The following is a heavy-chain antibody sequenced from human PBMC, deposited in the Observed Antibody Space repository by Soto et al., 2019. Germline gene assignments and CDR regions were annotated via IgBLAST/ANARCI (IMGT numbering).Heavy chain of an antibody. D-gene: IGHD2-15*01. CDR1: CGSISRDNHF. J-gene: IGHJ3*02. V-gene: IGHV4-31*03. CDR3: SRDVKSGAASAAFDI. CDR2: IDYIGGA. Sequence: VQLQDSGPGLVTPSQTLSITCTVSCGSISRDNHFWSWILQHPGKCLEWIGYIDYIGGAYYNPTLNRRVTPSVDTSKIPFSLRLSSVTVSDTSTYYSSRDVKSGAASAAFDIWGPGALVTVS.